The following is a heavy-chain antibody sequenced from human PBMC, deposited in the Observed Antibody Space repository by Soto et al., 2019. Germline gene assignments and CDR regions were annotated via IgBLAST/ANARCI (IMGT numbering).Heavy chain of an antibody. CDR2: IYSGGST. V-gene: IGHV3-66*01. J-gene: IGHJ4*02. D-gene: IGHD2-15*01. CDR1: GFTVSSNY. Sequence: GGSLRLSCAASGFTVSSNYMSWVRQAPGKGLEWVSVIYSGGSTYYADSVKGRFTISRDNSKNTLYLQMNSLRAEDTAVYYCARVTRCSGGSCYRSRPYYFDYWGQGTLVTVSS. CDR3: ARVTRCSGGSCYRSRPYYFDY.